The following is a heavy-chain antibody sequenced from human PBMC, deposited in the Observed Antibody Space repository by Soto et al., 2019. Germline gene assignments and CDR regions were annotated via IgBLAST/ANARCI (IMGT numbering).Heavy chain of an antibody. J-gene: IGHJ4*02. V-gene: IGHV3-23*01. Sequence: EVQLLESGGGLVQPGGSLRLSCAASGFTFTSFAMTWVRQAPGKGLEWLSVISGSGATIYYADSVKGRFTISKDNSKHTMYMQMSRLRLEDTALYYCAKAPSVAQSSRGYFDVWGQGALVTVSS. D-gene: IGHD3-22*01. CDR3: AKAPSVAQSSRGYFDV. CDR2: ISGSGATI. CDR1: GFTFTSFA.